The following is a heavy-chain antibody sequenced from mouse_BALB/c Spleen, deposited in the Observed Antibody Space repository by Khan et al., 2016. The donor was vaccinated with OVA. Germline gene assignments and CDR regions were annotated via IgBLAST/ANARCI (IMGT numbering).Heavy chain of an antibody. CDR3: ARETVVEIYGYLEV. V-gene: IGHV7-3*02. CDR1: GFTFTDYY. J-gene: IGHJ1*01. D-gene: IGHD1-1*01. Sequence: EVELVESGGGLVQPGGSLRLACATSGFTFTDYYMSWVRQPPGKALEWLGFIRNKANGYTTEYSASVKGRFTISRDNSQIIVYLQMNTLRAEDSATYYCARETVVEIYGYLEVWGAGTTVTVSS. CDR2: IRNKANGYTT.